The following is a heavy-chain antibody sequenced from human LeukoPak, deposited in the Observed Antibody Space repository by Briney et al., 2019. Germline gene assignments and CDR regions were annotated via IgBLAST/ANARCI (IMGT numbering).Heavy chain of an antibody. CDR1: GYTFTSYD. D-gene: IGHD5-18*01. CDR2: MNPNSGNT. J-gene: IGHJ6*03. V-gene: IGHV1-8*01. CDR3: ALDTAMVPHIPYYYYYYMDV. Sequence: GASVKVSCKASGYTFTSYDINWVRQATGQGLEWMGWMNPNSGNTGYAQKFQGRVTITTDESTSTAYMELSSLRSEDTAVYYCALDTAMVPHIPYYYYYYMDVWGKGTTVTVSS.